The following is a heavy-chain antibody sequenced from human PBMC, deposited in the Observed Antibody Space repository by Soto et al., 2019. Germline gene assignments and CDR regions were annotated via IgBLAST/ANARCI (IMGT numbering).Heavy chain of an antibody. D-gene: IGHD1-1*01. V-gene: IGHV4-4*07. CDR3: VRDGTKTLRDWFDP. CDR2: IYATGTT. Sequence: SETLSLTCTVSGASISGFYWSWIRKSAGKGLEWIGRIYATGTTDYNPSLKSRVMMSVDTSKKQFSLKLRSVTAADTAVYYCVRDGTKTLRDWFDPWGQG. J-gene: IGHJ5*02. CDR1: GASISGFY.